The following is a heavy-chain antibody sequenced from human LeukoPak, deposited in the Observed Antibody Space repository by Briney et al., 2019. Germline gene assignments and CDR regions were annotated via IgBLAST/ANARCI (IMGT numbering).Heavy chain of an antibody. Sequence: GGSLRLSCAASGFTFSSYAMHWVRQAPGKGLEYVSAISSNGGSTYYANSVKGRFTISRDNSKNTLYLQMGSLRAEDTAVYYCAKDFGYYYGSGSSYYFDYWGQGTLVTVSS. V-gene: IGHV3-64*01. J-gene: IGHJ4*02. D-gene: IGHD3-10*01. CDR1: GFTFSSYA. CDR3: AKDFGYYYGSGSSYYFDY. CDR2: ISSNGGST.